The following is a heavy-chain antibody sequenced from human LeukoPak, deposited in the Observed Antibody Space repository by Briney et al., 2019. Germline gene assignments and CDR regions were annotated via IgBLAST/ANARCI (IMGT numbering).Heavy chain of an antibody. D-gene: IGHD2-21*01. CDR1: GFTFDDYG. J-gene: IGHJ6*03. Sequence: PGGSLRLSCAASGFTFDDYGMSWVRQAPGKGLEWVSGINWNGGSTGYADSVKGRFTISRDNAKNSLYLQMNSLRAEDTALYYCARGSYCGGDCYPHASYYYYYYMDVWGKGTTVTVSS. V-gene: IGHV3-20*04. CDR3: ARGSYCGGDCYPHASYYYYYYMDV. CDR2: INWNGGST.